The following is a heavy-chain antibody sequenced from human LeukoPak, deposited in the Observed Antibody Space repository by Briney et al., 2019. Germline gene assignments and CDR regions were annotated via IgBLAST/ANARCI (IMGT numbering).Heavy chain of an antibody. V-gene: IGHV4-59*08. CDR1: GGSISSYY. CDR3: ARHPQNYYGSGSPFDY. J-gene: IGHJ4*02. Sequence: SETLPLTCTVSGGSISSYYWSWIRQPPGKGLEWIGYIYYSGSTNYNPSLKRRVTISVDTSKNLFSLKLSSVTAADTAVYYCARHPQNYYGSGSPFDYWGQGTLVTVSS. CDR2: IYYSGST. D-gene: IGHD3-10*01.